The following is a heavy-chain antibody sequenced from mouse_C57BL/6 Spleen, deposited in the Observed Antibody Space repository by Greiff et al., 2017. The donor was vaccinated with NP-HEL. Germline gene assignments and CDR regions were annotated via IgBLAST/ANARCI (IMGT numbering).Heavy chain of an antibody. Sequence: QVQLQQPGAELVKPGASVKMSCKASGYTFTSYWITWVKQRPGQGLEWIGDIYPGSGSTNYNEKFKSKATLTVDTSSSTAYMQLSSLTSEDSAVYCCARNYYYGRSPLAMDYWGQGTSVTVSS. D-gene: IGHD1-1*01. V-gene: IGHV1-55*01. CDR3: ARNYYYGRSPLAMDY. CDR2: IYPGSGST. J-gene: IGHJ4*01. CDR1: GYTFTSYW.